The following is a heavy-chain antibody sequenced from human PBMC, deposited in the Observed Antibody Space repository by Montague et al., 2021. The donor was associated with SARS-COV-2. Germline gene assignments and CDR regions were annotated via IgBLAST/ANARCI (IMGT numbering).Heavy chain of an antibody. D-gene: IGHD6-19*01. CDR3: ARDIAVAGLFDY. V-gene: IGHV4-61*02. J-gene: IGHJ4*02. CDR2: ISISGST. Sequence: TLSLTCTVSGGSISSGSYYWSWIRQPAGKGLEWIGRISISGSTNYNPSLKSRATISVDTSKNQFSLKLSSVTAADTAVYYCARDIAVAGLFDYWGQRTLVTVSS. CDR1: GGSISSGSYY.